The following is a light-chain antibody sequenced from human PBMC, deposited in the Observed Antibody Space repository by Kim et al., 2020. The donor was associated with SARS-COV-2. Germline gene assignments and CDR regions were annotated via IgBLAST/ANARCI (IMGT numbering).Light chain of an antibody. V-gene: IGLV1-47*01. CDR1: SSNIGSNY. Sequence: QGVTISCSGSSSNIGSNYVYWYQQLPGTAPKLLIYRNNPRPSGVPDRFSGSKSGTSASLAISGLRSEDEADYYCAAWDDSLSGPVFGGGTKLTVL. CDR3: AAWDDSLSGPV. CDR2: RNN. J-gene: IGLJ3*02.